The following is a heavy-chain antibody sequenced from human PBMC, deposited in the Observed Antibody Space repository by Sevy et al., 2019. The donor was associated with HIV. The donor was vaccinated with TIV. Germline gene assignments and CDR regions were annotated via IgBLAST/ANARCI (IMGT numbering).Heavy chain of an antibody. D-gene: IGHD1-26*01. J-gene: IGHJ4*02. CDR2: IKSKTDGGTT. V-gene: IGHV3-15*01. CDR3: NRGGNQRTFDY. Sequence: GGSLRLSCAASGFTFSNAWMSWVRQAPGKGLEWVGRIKSKTDGGTTDYAAPVKGRFTISSDDSKITLYLQMNSLKTEGAAVDYCNRGGNQRTFDYWGQGTLVTVSS. CDR1: GFTFSNAW.